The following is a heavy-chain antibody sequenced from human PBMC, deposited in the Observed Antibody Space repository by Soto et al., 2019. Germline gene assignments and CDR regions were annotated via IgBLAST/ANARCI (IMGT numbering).Heavy chain of an antibody. Sequence: SETLSLTCTVSGGSISSYYLSWIRQPPGKGLEWIGYIYYSGSTNYNPSLKSRVTISVDTSKNQFSLKLSSVTAADTAVYYCARDSKTYYYDSSGPTDAFDIWGQGTTVTVSS. CDR2: IYYSGST. J-gene: IGHJ3*02. D-gene: IGHD3-22*01. V-gene: IGHV4-59*01. CDR3: ARDSKTYYYDSSGPTDAFDI. CDR1: GGSISSYY.